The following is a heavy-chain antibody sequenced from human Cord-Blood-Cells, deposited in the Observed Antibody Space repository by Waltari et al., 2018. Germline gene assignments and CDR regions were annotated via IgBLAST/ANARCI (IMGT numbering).Heavy chain of an antibody. D-gene: IGHD6-13*01. Sequence: EVQLVESGGGLVKPGGSLRLSCAASGFTFSSYSMNWVRQALGKGLEWVSSISSSSYIYYADSVKGRFTISRDNAKNSLYLQMNSLRAEDTAVYYCAGYSSSWYLGNYWGQGTLVTVSS. CDR3: AGYSSSWYLGNY. CDR2: ISSSSYI. CDR1: GFTFSSYS. V-gene: IGHV3-21*01. J-gene: IGHJ4*01.